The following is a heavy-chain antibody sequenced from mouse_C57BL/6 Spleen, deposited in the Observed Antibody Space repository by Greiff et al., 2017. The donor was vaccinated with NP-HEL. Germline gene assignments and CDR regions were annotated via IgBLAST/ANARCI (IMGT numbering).Heavy chain of an antibody. D-gene: IGHD1-1*01. Sequence: EVQLQQSGTVLARPGASVKMSCKTSGYTFTSYWMHWVKQRPGQGLEWIGAIYPGNSDTSYNQKFKGKAKLTAVTSASTAYMELSSLTNEDSAVYYGTRVITTVESAMDYWGQGTSVTVSA. CDR1: GYTFTSYW. CDR3: TRVITTVESAMDY. V-gene: IGHV1-5*01. CDR2: IYPGNSDT. J-gene: IGHJ4*01.